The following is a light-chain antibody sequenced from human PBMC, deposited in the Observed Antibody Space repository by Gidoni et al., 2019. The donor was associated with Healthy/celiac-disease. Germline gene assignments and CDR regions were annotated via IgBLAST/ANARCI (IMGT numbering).Light chain of an antibody. V-gene: IGLV3-21*02. CDR3: QVWDSSSDHQV. J-gene: IGLJ3*02. CDR1: NIGSKS. Sequence: SYVLTQPPSVSVAPGQTARITCGGTNIGSKSVHWYQQKPGQAPVLVVYDDSARPSGIPERFSGSNSGNTATLTISRVEAGDEADYDCQVWDSSSDHQVFGGGTKLTVL. CDR2: DDS.